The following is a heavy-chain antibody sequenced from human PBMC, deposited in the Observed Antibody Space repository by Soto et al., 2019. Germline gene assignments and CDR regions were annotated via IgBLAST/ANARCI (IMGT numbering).Heavy chain of an antibody. J-gene: IGHJ4*02. V-gene: IGHV3-30*18. CDR3: AKGGVPYSGYDWGYFAY. Sequence: QVQLVESGGGVVQPGRSLRLSCAASGFTFSSYGMHWVRQAPGKGLEWVAVISYDGSNKYYADSVKGRFTISRDNSTNTLYLQMNSLIAEDTAVYYCAKGGVPYSGYDWGYFAYWCQGTLVTASS. CDR1: GFTFSSYG. D-gene: IGHD5-12*01. CDR2: ISYDGSNK.